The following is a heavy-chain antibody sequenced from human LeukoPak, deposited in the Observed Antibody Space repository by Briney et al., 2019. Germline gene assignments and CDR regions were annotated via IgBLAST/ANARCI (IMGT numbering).Heavy chain of an antibody. CDR3: VKGQAFDI. CDR1: GFTFSSYV. V-gene: IGHV3-23*01. Sequence: PGGSLRLSCAASGFTFSSYVRSWVRQAPGRGLEWVSSISGSAARTDYADSVKGRFTISRDNSKNTLYLQMNSLRVEDTAVYYCVKGQAFDIWGQGTMVTVSS. J-gene: IGHJ3*02. CDR2: ISGSAART.